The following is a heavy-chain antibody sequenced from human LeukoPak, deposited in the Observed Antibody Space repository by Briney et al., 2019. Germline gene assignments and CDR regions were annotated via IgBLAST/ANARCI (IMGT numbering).Heavy chain of an antibody. J-gene: IGHJ4*02. CDR1: GYTFSSYG. Sequence: GASVKVSCKASGYTFSSYGISWVRQAPGQGLEWMGWISTYNGNTNYAQKLQGRVTMTTDTSTSTAYMELRSLRSDDTAVYYCARDTALYYFDYWGQGTLVTVSS. V-gene: IGHV1-18*01. CDR2: ISTYNGNT. CDR3: ARDTALYYFDY. D-gene: IGHD2-21*02.